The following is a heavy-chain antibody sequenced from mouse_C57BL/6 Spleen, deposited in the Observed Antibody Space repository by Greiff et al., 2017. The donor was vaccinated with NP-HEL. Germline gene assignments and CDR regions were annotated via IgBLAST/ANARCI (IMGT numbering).Heavy chain of an antibody. V-gene: IGHV1-54*01. D-gene: IGHD2-5*01. J-gene: IGHJ4*01. Sequence: QVQLKESGAELVRPGTSVKVSCKASGYAFTNYLIEWVKQRPGQGLEWIGVINPGSGGTNYNEKFKGKATLTADKSSSTAYMQLSSLTSEDSAVYFCARRDYSKGAMDYWGQGTSVTVSS. CDR3: ARRDYSKGAMDY. CDR1: GYAFTNYL. CDR2: INPGSGGT.